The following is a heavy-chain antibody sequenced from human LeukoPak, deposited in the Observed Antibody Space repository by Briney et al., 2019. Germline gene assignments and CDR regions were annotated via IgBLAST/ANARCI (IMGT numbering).Heavy chain of an antibody. V-gene: IGHV1-69*04. CDR2: IIPVLATA. J-gene: IGHJ4*02. CDR1: GGTFSTYA. D-gene: IGHD3-10*01. Sequence: GASVKVSCKASGGTFSTYAFIWVRQAPGQGLEWMGRIIPVLATAIYAQKFQGRVSITADISTNTAYMQLSSLRSEDTAVYYCARAIRAGVPYYFDNWDQGTLVTVSS. CDR3: ARAIRAGVPYYFDN.